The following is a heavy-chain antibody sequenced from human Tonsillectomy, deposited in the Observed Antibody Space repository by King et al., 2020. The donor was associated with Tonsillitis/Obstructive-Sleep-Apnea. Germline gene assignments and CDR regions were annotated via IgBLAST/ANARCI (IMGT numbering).Heavy chain of an antibody. CDR3: ARDEVYGSGSCGT. CDR1: GFTFGNHW. D-gene: IGHD3-10*01. CDR2: IKSDGSDS. Sequence: VQLVESGGDLVQPGGSLRLSCTASGFTFGNHWMHWVRQVPGKGLEWVSRIKSDGSDSSYADSVKGRFTISRDNAKNTLYLQMNSLRDEDTAVYYCARDEVYGSGSCGTWGQGTLVTVSS. J-gene: IGHJ5*02. V-gene: IGHV3-74*01.